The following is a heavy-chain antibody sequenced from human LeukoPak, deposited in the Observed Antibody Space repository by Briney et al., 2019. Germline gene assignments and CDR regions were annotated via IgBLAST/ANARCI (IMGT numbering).Heavy chain of an antibody. V-gene: IGHV1-18*01. D-gene: IGHD3-10*01. CDR1: GYTFTSYG. CDR3: ASGFGGSGSLTKIFDY. Sequence: ASVKVSCKASGYTFTSYGISWVRQAPGQGLEWMGWISAYNGNTNYAQKFQGRVTMTRDTSISTAYMEVSSLRSDDTAVYYCASGFGGSGSLTKIFDYWGQGTLVTVSP. J-gene: IGHJ4*02. CDR2: ISAYNGNT.